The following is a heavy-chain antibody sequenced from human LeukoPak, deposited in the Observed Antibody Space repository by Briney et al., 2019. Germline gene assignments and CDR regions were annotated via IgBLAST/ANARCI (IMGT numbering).Heavy chain of an antibody. CDR2: ISAYNGNT. CDR3: ARASVFCDFWSGYKSDWFDP. Sequence: ASVKVSCKASGYTFTSYGISWVRQAPGQGLEWMGWISAYNGNTNYAQKLQGRVTMTTDTSTSTAYMELRSLRSDDTAVYYCARASVFCDFWSGYKSDWFDPWGQGTLVTVSS. D-gene: IGHD3-3*01. J-gene: IGHJ5*02. V-gene: IGHV1-18*01. CDR1: GYTFTSYG.